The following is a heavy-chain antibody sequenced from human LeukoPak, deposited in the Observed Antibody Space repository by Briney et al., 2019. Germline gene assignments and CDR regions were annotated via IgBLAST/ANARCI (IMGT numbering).Heavy chain of an antibody. V-gene: IGHV3-7*01. CDR1: GFTFSSYA. Sequence: GGSLRLSCAASGFTFSSYAMSWVRQAPGKGLEWVANIKQDGSEKYYVDSVKGRFTISRDNAKNSLYLQMNSLRAEDTAVYYCARDRRPLDYWGQGTLVTVSS. J-gene: IGHJ4*02. CDR2: IKQDGSEK. CDR3: ARDRRPLDY.